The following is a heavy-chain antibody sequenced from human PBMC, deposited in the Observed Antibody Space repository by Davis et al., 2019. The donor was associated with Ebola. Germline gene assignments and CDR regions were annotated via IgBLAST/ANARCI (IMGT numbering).Heavy chain of an antibody. D-gene: IGHD6-13*01. V-gene: IGHV4-39*07. CDR3: ARSPYSSSILNWFDP. J-gene: IGHJ5*02. CDR2: IYYSGNA. Sequence: PSETLSLTCTLSGASISRSDYYWGWIRQPPGQGLEWIGSIYYSGNAYYNPSLMSRVTISVDTSKNHFSLKLSSVTAADTAVYYCARSPYSSSILNWFDPWGQGTLVTVSS. CDR1: GASISRSDYY.